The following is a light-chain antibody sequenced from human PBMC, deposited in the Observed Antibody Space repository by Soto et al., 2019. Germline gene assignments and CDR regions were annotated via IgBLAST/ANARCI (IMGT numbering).Light chain of an antibody. J-gene: IGLJ3*02. Sequence: QSALTQPRSVSGSPGQSVTISCTGTNSYIGNYNYVSWYQQHPGKAPKVMIYDVSKRPSGVPDRFSGSKSGNTASLTISGLQYEDEADYYCCSYPGSHTWVFGGGTKVTVL. V-gene: IGLV2-11*01. CDR2: DVS. CDR3: CSYPGSHTWV. CDR1: NSYIGNYNY.